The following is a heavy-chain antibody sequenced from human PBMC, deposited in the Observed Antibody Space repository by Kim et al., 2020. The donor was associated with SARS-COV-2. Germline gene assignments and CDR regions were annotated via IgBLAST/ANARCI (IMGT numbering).Heavy chain of an antibody. J-gene: IGHJ6*02. V-gene: IGHV3-43*02. CDR1: GFTFDDYA. Sequence: GGSLRLSCAASGFTFDDYAMHWVRQPPGKGLEWVSLISGDGGSTFFADSVKGRFTISRDNSRNSLYLQMNSLRTEDTALYYCARDWGHSMMQYYYYGMDVWGQGTTVTVSS. CDR3: ARDWGHSMMQYYYYGMDV. D-gene: IGHD2-15*01. CDR2: ISGDGGST.